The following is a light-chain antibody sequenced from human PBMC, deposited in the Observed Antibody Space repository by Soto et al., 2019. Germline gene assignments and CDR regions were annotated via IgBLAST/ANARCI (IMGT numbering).Light chain of an antibody. J-gene: IGKJ4*01. Sequence: AIQLTQSPSSLSASVGDRVTITCRASQGISSYLAWYQQKPGKAPKLLIYETSNLARGVSLRFSGSGSGTQFTLSIGSLQPEDFATYHCQQFSAYPLTFGGGTKVDIK. CDR2: ETS. CDR1: QGISSY. CDR3: QQFSAYPLT. V-gene: IGKV1-13*02.